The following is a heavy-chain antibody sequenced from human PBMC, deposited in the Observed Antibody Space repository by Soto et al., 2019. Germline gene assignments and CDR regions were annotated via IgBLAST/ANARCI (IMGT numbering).Heavy chain of an antibody. V-gene: IGHV3-23*01. CDR3: AKSNGDYPYYYGMDV. Sequence: EVQLLESGGGLVQPGGSLRLSCAASGFTFSSYAMSWVRQAPGKGLEWVSAISGGGGSTYAADSVKGRFTISRDNSKNTVYLEMNYLRAEDTAVYYCAKSNGDYPYYYGMDVWGQGTMVTVSS. CDR1: GFTFSSYA. CDR2: ISGGGGST. D-gene: IGHD4-17*01. J-gene: IGHJ6*02.